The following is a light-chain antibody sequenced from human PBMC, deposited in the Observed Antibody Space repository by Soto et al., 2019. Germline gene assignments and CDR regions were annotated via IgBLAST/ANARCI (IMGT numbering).Light chain of an antibody. J-gene: IGLJ2*01. Sequence: QSALTQPASVSGSPGQSITISCTGTSRDVGGYNYVSWYQQHPGKAPKLMIYDVSNRPSGVSNRFSGFKSGNTASLTISGLQAEDEADYYCSSYTSSSTNVVFGGGTKLTVL. V-gene: IGLV2-14*01. CDR3: SSYTSSSTNVV. CDR2: DVS. CDR1: SRDVGGYNY.